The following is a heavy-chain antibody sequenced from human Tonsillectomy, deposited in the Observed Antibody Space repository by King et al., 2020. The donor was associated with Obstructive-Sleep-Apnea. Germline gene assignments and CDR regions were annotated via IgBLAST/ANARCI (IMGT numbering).Heavy chain of an antibody. CDR1: GDSISNYY. Sequence: VQLQESGPGLVKPSETLSLTCTVSGDSISNYYWSWIRQPPGKGLEWIGYIYYSGNTNSNPSLKILVTLSADTSQIQFSLGLNSVSAADTAVYYCARHRGVEDYGGYGDYFDYWGQGTLVTVSS. D-gene: IGHD5-12*01. CDR3: ARHRGVEDYGGYGDYFDY. J-gene: IGHJ4*02. CDR2: IYYSGNT. V-gene: IGHV4-59*08.